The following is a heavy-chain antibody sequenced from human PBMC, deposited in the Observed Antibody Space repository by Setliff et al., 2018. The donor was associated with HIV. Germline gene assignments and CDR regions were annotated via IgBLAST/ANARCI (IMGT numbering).Heavy chain of an antibody. CDR1: GYTFTTYG. CDR3: ARNFYDSSGYRYDY. D-gene: IGHD3-22*01. J-gene: IGHJ4*02. V-gene: IGHV1-18*01. Sequence: ASVKVSCKASGYTFTTYGISWVRQAPGQGLEWMGWISVYNGNTHYGQKFQGRVTMTTDTSTSTAYMELRSLRSDDTAVYYCARNFYDSSGYRYDYWGQGTLVTVSS. CDR2: ISVYNGNT.